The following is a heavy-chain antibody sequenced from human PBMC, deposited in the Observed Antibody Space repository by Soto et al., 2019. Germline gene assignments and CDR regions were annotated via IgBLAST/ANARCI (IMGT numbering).Heavy chain of an antibody. CDR1: GSTFNNFA. CDR2: IVVMSNAA. J-gene: IGHJ4*02. V-gene: IGHV1-69*06. D-gene: IGHD1-26*01. Sequence: QVVLLRSGAEVKEPGSSVRLSCQVSGSTFNNFAFSWVRQAPGQGPEWLGGIVVMSNAADYSQRFQDRVIITADTSTSTLYMELGSLTFDDTAVYYCARAIKRWEVNYYFDYWGQGTLVTVSS. CDR3: ARAIKRWEVNYYFDY.